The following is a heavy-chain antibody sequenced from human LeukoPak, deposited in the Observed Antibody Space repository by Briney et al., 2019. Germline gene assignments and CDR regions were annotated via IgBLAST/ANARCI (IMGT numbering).Heavy chain of an antibody. V-gene: IGHV4-39*06. J-gene: IGHJ6*02. CDR3: AREELGMLTGYYNYHYYGMDV. CDR2: IYYSGST. CDR1: GGSISSSSYY. D-gene: IGHD3-9*01. Sequence: SETLSLTCTVSGGSISSSSYYWGWIRQPPGKGLEWIGSIYYSGSTYYNPSLKSRVTISVDTSKNQFPLKLSSVTAADTAVYYCAREELGMLTGYYNYHYYGMDVWGQGTTVTVSS.